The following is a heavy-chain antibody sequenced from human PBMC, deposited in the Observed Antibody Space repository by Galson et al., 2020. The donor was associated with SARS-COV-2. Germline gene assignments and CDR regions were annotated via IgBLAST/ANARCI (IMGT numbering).Heavy chain of an antibody. Sequence: GGSLRLSCAASGFTFDDYTMHWVRQAPGKGLEWLSIITWAGVTTFYADSVRGRFTISRDNRESSLYLQMNSLRADDTALYYCAKVLPGTDAVDVWGPGTMVIVSS. V-gene: IGHV3-43*01. CDR3: AKVLPGTDAVDV. D-gene: IGHD1-1*01. CDR2: ITWAGVTT. J-gene: IGHJ3*01. CDR1: GFTFDDYT.